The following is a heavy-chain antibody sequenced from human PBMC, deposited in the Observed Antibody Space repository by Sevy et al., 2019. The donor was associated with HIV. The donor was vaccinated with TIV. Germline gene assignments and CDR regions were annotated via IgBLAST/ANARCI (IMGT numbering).Heavy chain of an antibody. J-gene: IGHJ4*02. CDR3: SRDQYFYGSGRNDY. V-gene: IGHV3-49*03. CDR2: IRNKGYGETT. D-gene: IGHD3-10*01. CDR1: GFPFGDYT. Sequence: GGSLRLSCSASGFPFGDYTLSWFRQTPGKGLEWVGLIRNKGYGETTEYAASVKGRFTISRDDSKSIAYLQMNSLKTEDTAMYYCSRDQYFYGSGRNDYWGQGTLVTVSS.